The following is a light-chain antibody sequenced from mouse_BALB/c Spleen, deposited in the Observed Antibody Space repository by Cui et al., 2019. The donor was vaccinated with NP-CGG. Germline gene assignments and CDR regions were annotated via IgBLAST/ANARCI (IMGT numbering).Light chain of an antibody. CDR3: ALWYSNHWV. CDR1: TGAVTTSNY. Sequence: QAVVTQESTLTTSPGETVTLTCRSNTGAVTTSNYANRVQEKPDHLFTGLIGGTNNRAPVVPARFSGSLIGDKAALTIPGAQTEDEAIYFCALWYSNHWVFGGGTKLTVL. J-gene: IGLJ1*01. CDR2: GTN. V-gene: IGLV1*01.